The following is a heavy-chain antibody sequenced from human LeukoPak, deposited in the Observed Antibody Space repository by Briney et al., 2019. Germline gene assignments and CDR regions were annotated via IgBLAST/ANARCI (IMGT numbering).Heavy chain of an antibody. D-gene: IGHD3-22*01. CDR3: ARVVGDPEAYYYDSSGYYGWFDP. CDR1: GYTFTSYY. J-gene: IGHJ5*02. V-gene: IGHV1-46*01. CDR2: INPSGGST. Sequence: GASVKVSCKASGYTFTSYYMHWVRQAPGQGLEWMGIINPSGGSTSYAQKFQGRVTMTRDTSTSTVYMELSSLRSEDTAVYYCARVVGDPEAYYYDSSGYYGWFDPWGQGTLVTVSS.